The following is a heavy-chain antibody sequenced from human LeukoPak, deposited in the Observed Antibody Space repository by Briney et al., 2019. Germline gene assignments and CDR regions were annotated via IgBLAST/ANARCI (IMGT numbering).Heavy chain of an antibody. CDR1: GGSISSSNYY. D-gene: IGHD3-3*01. CDR2: IYYSGTT. J-gene: IGHJ6*03. V-gene: IGHV4-39*01. CDR3: ARQISDYYYYYMDV. Sequence: PSETLSLTCTVSGGSISSSNYYWGWIRQPPGKGLEWFGTIYYSGTTYYNPSLESRVTISEDTSKNQFSLTLRSVTAADTAVYYCARQISDYYYYYMDVWGKGTTVTVSS.